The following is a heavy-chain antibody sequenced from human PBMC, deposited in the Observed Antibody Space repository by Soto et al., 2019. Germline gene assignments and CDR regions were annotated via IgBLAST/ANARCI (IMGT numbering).Heavy chain of an antibody. J-gene: IGHJ5*02. Sequence: QLQLQESGSGLVKPSQTLSLTCTVSGGSINSGRYSWTWIRQPPGKGLEWIGHMYHTGTTYYNPSLKGRVTMSVDTSKNQFSLKLSSVTAAYTAVYYCARGINYYDSSGYSWFDPWGQGTLVTVSS. CDR2: MYHTGTT. CDR3: ARGINYYDSSGYSWFDP. D-gene: IGHD3-22*01. V-gene: IGHV4-30-2*01. CDR1: GGSINSGRYS.